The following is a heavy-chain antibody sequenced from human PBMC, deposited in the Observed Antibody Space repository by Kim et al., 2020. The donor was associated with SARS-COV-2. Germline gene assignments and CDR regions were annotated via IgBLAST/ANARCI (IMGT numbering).Heavy chain of an antibody. CDR1: GYTFTNNG. J-gene: IGHJ4*02. CDR3: ARDYDRRDMVGATSDY. Sequence: ASVKVSCKASGYTFTNNGINWVRQAPGQGLEWMGWISGDYGNTNYAQKFQGRVTLTTDTSTSTAYMELRSLKSDDTAVYYCARDYDRRDMVGATSDYWGQGTLITVSS. D-gene: IGHD1-26*01. V-gene: IGHV1-18*01. CDR2: ISGDYGNT.